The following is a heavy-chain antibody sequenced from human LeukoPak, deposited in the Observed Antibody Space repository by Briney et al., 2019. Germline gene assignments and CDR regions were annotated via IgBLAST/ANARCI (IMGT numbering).Heavy chain of an antibody. Sequence: GGSLRLSCAASGFTFSSYSMNWVRQAPGKGLEWVSSISSSSGYIYYADSVKGRFTISRDNAKNSLYLQMNSLRAEDTAVYYCAGDFPKDYDILTGYLNFDYWGQGTLVTVSS. CDR2: ISSSSGYI. CDR1: GFTFSSYS. CDR3: AGDFPKDYDILTGYLNFDY. J-gene: IGHJ4*02. D-gene: IGHD3-9*01. V-gene: IGHV3-21*01.